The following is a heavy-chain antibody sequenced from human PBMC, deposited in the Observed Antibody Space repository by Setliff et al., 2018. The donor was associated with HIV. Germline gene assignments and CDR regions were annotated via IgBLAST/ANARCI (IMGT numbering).Heavy chain of an antibody. V-gene: IGHV4-31*09. Sequence: SETLSLTCTVSGGSISSGGYYWSWIRQHPGKGLEWIGYINHSGSTNYNPSLKSRVTISLDKSKNQFSLKVNSVTAADTAVYYCTRRDNSVSGYYTDHAFDIWGQGTLVTVSS. CDR1: GGSISSGGYY. CDR2: INHSGST. D-gene: IGHD3-22*01. J-gene: IGHJ3*02. CDR3: TRRDNSVSGYYTDHAFDI.